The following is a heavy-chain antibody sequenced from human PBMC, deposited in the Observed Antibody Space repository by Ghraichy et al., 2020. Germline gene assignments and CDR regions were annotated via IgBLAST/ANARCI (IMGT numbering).Heavy chain of an antibody. J-gene: IGHJ1*01. V-gene: IGHV3-21*01. CDR1: GFTFSTYS. D-gene: IGHD3-3*01. Sequence: GGSLRLSCAASGFTFSTYSMHWVRQAPGKGLEWVSSISSGGTYMYYADSLKGRFSISRDNANNSLYLQMSSLIAEDTAVYYCTRDRGSGLLGPEYFQHWGQGTLVTVSS. CDR3: TRDRGSGLLGPEYFQH. CDR2: ISSGGTYM.